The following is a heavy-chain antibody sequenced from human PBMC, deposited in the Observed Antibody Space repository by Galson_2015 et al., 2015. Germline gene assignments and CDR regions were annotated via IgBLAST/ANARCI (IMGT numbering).Heavy chain of an antibody. CDR1: GGTFSSYA. CDR3: ASEGPRPTPNYYYYGMDV. V-gene: IGHV1-69*13. J-gene: IGHJ6*02. Sequence: SVKVSCKASGGTFSSYAISWVRQAPGQGLEWMGGIIPIFGTANYAQKFQGRVTITADESTSTAYMELSSLRSEDTAVYYCASEGPRPTPNYYYYGMDVRGQGTTVTVSS. CDR2: IIPIFGTA.